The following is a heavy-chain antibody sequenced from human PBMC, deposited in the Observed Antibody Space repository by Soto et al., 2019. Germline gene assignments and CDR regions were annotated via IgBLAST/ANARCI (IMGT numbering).Heavy chain of an antibody. D-gene: IGHD6-13*01. CDR3: AKDHLTSGGTFWFDP. V-gene: IGHV3-23*01. CDR1: GFTFSTYP. Sequence: VGSLRLSCAGSGFTFSTYPMSWVRQAPGKGLEWVSGISASTSNTHYADSVRGRFTISRDNSKNTLYLQMSSLRAEDTAVYYCAKDHLTSGGTFWFDPRGQGTLVTVSS. CDR2: ISASTSNT. J-gene: IGHJ5*02.